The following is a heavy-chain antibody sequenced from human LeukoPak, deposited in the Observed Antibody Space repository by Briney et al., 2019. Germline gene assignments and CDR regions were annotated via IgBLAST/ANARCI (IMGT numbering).Heavy chain of an antibody. CDR3: ARASSSWGGDFDY. D-gene: IGHD6-13*01. CDR1: GGSISSSSYY. J-gene: IGHJ4*02. CDR2: IYYSGST. V-gene: IGHV4-39*01. Sequence: PSETLSLTCTVSGGSISSSSYYWGWIRQPPGKGLEWIGSIYYSGSTYYNPSLKSRVTISVDTSKNQFSLKLSSVTAADTAVYYCARASSSWGGDFDYWGQGTLVTVSS.